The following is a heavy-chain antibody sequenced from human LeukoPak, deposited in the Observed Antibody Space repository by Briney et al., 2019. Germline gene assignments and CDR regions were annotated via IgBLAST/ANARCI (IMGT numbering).Heavy chain of an antibody. Sequence: GASVKVSCKASGGTFSSYAISWVRQAPGQGLEWMGGIIPIFGTADYAQKFQGRVTITTDESTSTAYMELSSLRSEDTAVYYCAREGVVGYDIGEATWYNWFDPWGQGTLVTVSS. V-gene: IGHV1-69*05. J-gene: IGHJ5*02. D-gene: IGHD5-12*01. CDR1: GGTFSSYA. CDR3: AREGVVGYDIGEATWYNWFDP. CDR2: IIPIFGTA.